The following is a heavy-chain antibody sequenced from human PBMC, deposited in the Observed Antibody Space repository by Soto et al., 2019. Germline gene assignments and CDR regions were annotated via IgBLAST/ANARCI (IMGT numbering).Heavy chain of an antibody. CDR2: IHSDGTT. J-gene: IGHJ4*02. D-gene: IGHD3-10*01. V-gene: IGHV3-66*01. CDR1: GLTISTMY. Sequence: GGSMRLSWAASGLTISTMYMNWIRPDPGKGLEWVSIIHSDGTTYYAESVRGRFTISRDKSKNTVSLQMNSLRAEDTAVYYRARDPFADTMFRGDYWGQETLVTVS. CDR3: ARDPFADTMFRGDY.